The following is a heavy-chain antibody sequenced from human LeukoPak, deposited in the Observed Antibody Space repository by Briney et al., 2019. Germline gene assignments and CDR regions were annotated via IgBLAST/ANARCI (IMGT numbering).Heavy chain of an antibody. CDR1: GGSIGSYH. Sequence: SETLSLTCSVSGGSIGSYHWNWIRQPSGKGLEWIGIVFNNGGTKHNPSLKSRVAISVDTSKNQFALKLSSVTAADTAVYYCVASYGGYVLDYWGQGVLVIVSS. J-gene: IGHJ4*02. CDR2: VFNNGGT. V-gene: IGHV4-59*01. CDR3: VASYGGYVLDY. D-gene: IGHD5-12*01.